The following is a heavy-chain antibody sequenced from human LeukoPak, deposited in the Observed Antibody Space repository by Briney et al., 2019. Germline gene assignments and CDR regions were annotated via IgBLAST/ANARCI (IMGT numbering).Heavy chain of an antibody. Sequence: GGSLRLSCAAPGLTFSSYWMSWVRQAPGKGLEWVANIKQDGSEKYYVDSVKGRFTISRDNAKNSLYLQMNSLRAEDTAVYYCARDRQDYYDSSGYPLDYWGQGTLVTVSS. CDR3: ARDRQDYYDSSGYPLDY. V-gene: IGHV3-7*01. D-gene: IGHD3-22*01. CDR2: IKQDGSEK. J-gene: IGHJ4*02. CDR1: GLTFSSYW.